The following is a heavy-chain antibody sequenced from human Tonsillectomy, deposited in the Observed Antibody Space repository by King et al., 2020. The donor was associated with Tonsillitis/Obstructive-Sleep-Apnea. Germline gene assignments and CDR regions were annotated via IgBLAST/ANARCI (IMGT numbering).Heavy chain of an antibody. CDR3: AREGPAGYFDY. Sequence: VQLVESGGGVVQPGRSLRLSCAASGFTFSNYAMPWVRQSPGQGLEWVAVISYDGNNKYYADSVKGRFTISRDNSKNTRYLQMNSLIAEDTAVYYCAREGPAGYFDYWGQGTLVTVSS. V-gene: IGHV3-30*01. CDR1: GFTFSNYA. J-gene: IGHJ4*02. CDR2: ISYDGNNK.